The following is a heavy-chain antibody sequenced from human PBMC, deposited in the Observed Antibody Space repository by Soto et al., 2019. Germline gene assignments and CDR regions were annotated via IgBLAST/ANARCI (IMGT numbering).Heavy chain of an antibody. D-gene: IGHD2-15*01. CDR3: ASVESMDV. CDR2: IIPILGIA. Sequence: QVQLVQSGAEVKKPGSSVKVSCKASGGTFSSYTISWVRQAPGQGLEWMGRIIPILGIANYAQKFQGRVPITADKSTSTAYMGMSSLRSEDTAVYYCASVESMDVWGQGTTVTVYS. J-gene: IGHJ6*02. V-gene: IGHV1-69*02. CDR1: GGTFSSYT.